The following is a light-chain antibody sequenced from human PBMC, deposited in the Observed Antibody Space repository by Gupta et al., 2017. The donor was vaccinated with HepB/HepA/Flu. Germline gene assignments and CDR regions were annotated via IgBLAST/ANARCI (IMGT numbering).Light chain of an antibody. Sequence: EIVLTQSPDFASVTPKEKVTITCRASQSVRTSLHWYQQKPDQSPKLLIKYASQSFSGVPSRFSGSGSGTYFTLTINSLEAEDAATYYCQQRSNFPRTFGQGTKVEIK. CDR2: YAS. CDR1: QSVRTS. CDR3: QQRSNFPRT. V-gene: IGKV6-21*01. J-gene: IGKJ1*01.